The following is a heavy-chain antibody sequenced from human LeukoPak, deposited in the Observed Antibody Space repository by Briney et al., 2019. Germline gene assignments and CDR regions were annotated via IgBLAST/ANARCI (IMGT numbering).Heavy chain of an antibody. CDR3: AGIQDYYYYMDV. CDR2: IYYSGST. V-gene: IGHV4-39*07. D-gene: IGHD5-18*01. Sequence: KASETLSLTCTVSGGSISSSSYYWGWIRQPPGKGLEWIGSIYYSGSTYYNPSLKSRVTISVDTSKNQFSLKLSSVTAADTAVYYCAGIQDYYYYMDVWGKGTTVTVSS. CDR1: GGSISSSSYY. J-gene: IGHJ6*03.